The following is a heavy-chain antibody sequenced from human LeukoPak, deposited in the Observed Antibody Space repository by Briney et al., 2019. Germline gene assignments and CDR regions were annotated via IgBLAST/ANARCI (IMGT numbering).Heavy chain of an antibody. J-gene: IGHJ6*03. V-gene: IGHV3-48*01. CDR3: ARDHVYYYYYMDV. Sequence: GGSLRLSCAASGFTFSSYSMNWVRQAPGKGLEWVSYISSSSSTIYYADSVKGRSTISRDNAKNSLYLQMNSLRAEDTAVYYCARDHVYYYYYMDVWGKGTTVTVSS. CDR1: GFTFSSYS. CDR2: ISSSSSTI.